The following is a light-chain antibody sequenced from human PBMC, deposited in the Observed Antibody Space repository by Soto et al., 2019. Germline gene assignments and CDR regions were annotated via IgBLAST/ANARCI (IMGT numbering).Light chain of an antibody. CDR1: QSISSW. CDR2: DAS. Sequence: DIQMTQSPSTLSASVGDRVTITCRSSQSISSWLAWYQQKPGKAPNLLIYDASSLESGVPSRFSGSGSGTEFTLTISSLQPDYFATHDGQQDNSSPTLTFGQGTKVEIK. CDR3: QQDNSSPTLT. J-gene: IGKJ1*01. V-gene: IGKV1-5*01.